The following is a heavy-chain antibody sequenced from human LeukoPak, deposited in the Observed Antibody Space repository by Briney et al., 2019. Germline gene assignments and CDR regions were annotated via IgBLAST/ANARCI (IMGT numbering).Heavy chain of an antibody. D-gene: IGHD4-17*01. Sequence: PGGSLNLSCEASGLTFAASAVHWVRQAPGKGLEWVSSISSGSSYISYADSVKGRFTVSRDNAKNSLYLQMNSLRAEDTAVYYCASIYGDHAVDFWGQGTLVTVSS. J-gene: IGHJ4*02. CDR1: GLTFAASA. V-gene: IGHV3-21*01. CDR3: ASIYGDHAVDF. CDR2: ISSGSSYI.